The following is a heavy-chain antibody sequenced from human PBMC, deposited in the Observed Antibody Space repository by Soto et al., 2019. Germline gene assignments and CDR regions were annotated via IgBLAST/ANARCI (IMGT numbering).Heavy chain of an antibody. CDR3: AREGYGDPIDY. D-gene: IGHD4-17*01. CDR1: GFTFSSYS. Sequence: GGSLKLSCAASGFTFSSYSMNWVRQAPGKGLEWVSYISSSSSTIYYADSVKGRFTISRDNAKNSLYLQMNSLRAEDTAVYYCAREGYGDPIDYWGQGTLVTVSS. V-gene: IGHV3-48*01. CDR2: ISSSSSTI. J-gene: IGHJ4*02.